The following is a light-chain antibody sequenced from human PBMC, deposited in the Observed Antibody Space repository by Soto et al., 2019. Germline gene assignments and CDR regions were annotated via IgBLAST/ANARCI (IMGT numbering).Light chain of an antibody. CDR2: KAS. Sequence: DIQMTQSPSTLSASVGDRVTITCRASQNIFTWLAWYQQKPGKAPNLLIYKASNLESGVPSRFSGSGSGTDFTLTISGLQPDDFATYFCQQYHSSYTFGQGTKLEI. V-gene: IGKV1-5*03. J-gene: IGKJ2*01. CDR1: QNIFTW. CDR3: QQYHSSYT.